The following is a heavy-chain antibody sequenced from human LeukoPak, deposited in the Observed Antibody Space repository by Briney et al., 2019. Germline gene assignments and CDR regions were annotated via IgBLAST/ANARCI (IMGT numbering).Heavy chain of an antibody. CDR2: INPNSGGT. CDR1: GYTFTSYA. D-gene: IGHD1-26*01. Sequence: ASVKVSCKASGYTFTSYAMNWVRQAPGQGLEWMAWINPNSGGTNYAQKFQGRVTMTRDTSISTAYMELSRLRSDDTAVYYCASSMGSPLFYFDYWGQGTLVTVSS. V-gene: IGHV1-2*02. CDR3: ASSMGSPLFYFDY. J-gene: IGHJ4*02.